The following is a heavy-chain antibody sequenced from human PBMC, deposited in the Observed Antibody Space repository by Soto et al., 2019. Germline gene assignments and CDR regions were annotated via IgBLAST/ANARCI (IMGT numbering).Heavy chain of an antibody. V-gene: IGHV3-23*01. CDR1: GFTFSSYA. CDR3: AKDLRYSSSWYYFDY. J-gene: IGHJ4*02. D-gene: IGHD6-13*01. CDR2: ISGSGGST. Sequence: EVQLLESGGGLVQPGGSLRLSCAASGFTFSSYAMSWVRQAPGKGLEWVSAISGSGGSTYYADSVKGRFTISRDNSKNTLDLQMNSLRAEDTAVYYCAKDLRYSSSWYYFDYWGQGTLVTVSS.